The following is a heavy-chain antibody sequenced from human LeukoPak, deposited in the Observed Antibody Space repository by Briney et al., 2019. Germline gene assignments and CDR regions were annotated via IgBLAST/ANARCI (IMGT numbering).Heavy chain of an antibody. Sequence: PGGSLRLSCAASGFTFSSYWMSWVRQAPGKGLEWVANIKQDGSEKYNVDSVKGRFTISRDNAKNSLYLQMNSLRAEDTAVDYCARDGRITIFGVVIITFDYWGQGTLVTVSS. J-gene: IGHJ4*02. CDR1: GFTFSSYW. CDR3: ARDGRITIFGVVIITFDY. D-gene: IGHD3-3*01. V-gene: IGHV3-7*01. CDR2: IKQDGSEK.